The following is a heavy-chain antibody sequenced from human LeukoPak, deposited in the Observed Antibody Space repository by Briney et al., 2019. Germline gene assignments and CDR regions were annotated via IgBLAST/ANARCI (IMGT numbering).Heavy chain of an antibody. J-gene: IGHJ4*02. Sequence: SETLSLTCTVSGGSISSSSYYWGWIRQPPGKGLEWIGSIYYSGSTYYNPSLKSRVTISVDTSKNQFSLKLSSVTAADTAVYYCARGKEDQTYYFDYWGQGTLVTVSS. CDR2: IYYSGST. D-gene: IGHD2-15*01. CDR3: ARGKEDQTYYFDY. V-gene: IGHV4-39*07. CDR1: GGSISSSSYY.